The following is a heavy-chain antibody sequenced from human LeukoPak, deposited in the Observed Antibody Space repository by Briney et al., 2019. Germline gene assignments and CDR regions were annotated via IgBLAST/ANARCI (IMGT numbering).Heavy chain of an antibody. V-gene: IGHV3-9*01. D-gene: IGHD6-19*01. CDR1: GFTFDDYA. J-gene: IGHJ4*02. Sequence: GGSLRLSCAASGFTFDDYAMHWARQAPGKGLEWVSGISWNSGSIGYADSVKGRFTISRDNAKNSLYLQMNSLRAEDTALYYCAKAKGGGIAVAGLDYWGQGTLVTVSS. CDR2: ISWNSGSI. CDR3: AKAKGGGIAVAGLDY.